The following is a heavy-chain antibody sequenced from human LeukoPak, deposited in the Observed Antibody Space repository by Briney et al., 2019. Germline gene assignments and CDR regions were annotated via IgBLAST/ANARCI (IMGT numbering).Heavy chain of an antibody. J-gene: IGHJ4*02. CDR1: GFTFSSYA. Sequence: GGSLRLSCAASGFTFSSYAMSWVRQAPGKGLEWVSGISASGGSTNYADSLKGRFTISRDNSKNTLYLQMNSLRAEDTAVYYCATCITMVRVDFDYWGQGTLVTVSS. CDR3: ATCITMVRVDFDY. CDR2: ISASGGST. V-gene: IGHV3-23*01. D-gene: IGHD3-10*01.